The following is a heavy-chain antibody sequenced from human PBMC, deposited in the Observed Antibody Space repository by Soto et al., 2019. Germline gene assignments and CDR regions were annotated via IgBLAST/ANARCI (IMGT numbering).Heavy chain of an antibody. V-gene: IGHV1-18*04. CDR2: ISPYNGTT. Sequence: ASVKVPCKASGYTFTTYGISWLRQAPGQGLEWMGWISPYNGTTKYAEKFQGEMTMTTDTATSTAYMDLRSLRSDDTAVYYCARDGERDTGLNFYYYLHGMDAWGQGTRVTVSS. CDR3: ARDGERDTGLNFYYYLHGMDA. CDR1: GYTFTTYG. J-gene: IGHJ6*02. D-gene: IGHD1-1*01.